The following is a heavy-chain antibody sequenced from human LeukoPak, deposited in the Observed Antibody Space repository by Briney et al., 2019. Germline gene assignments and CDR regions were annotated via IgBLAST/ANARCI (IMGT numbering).Heavy chain of an antibody. CDR3: ARDGKGTFFAGGPKDY. CDR1: GGSISSGGYY. CDR2: IYYSGST. Sequence: SQTLSLTCTVSGGSISSGGYYWSWIRQHPGKGLEWIGYIYYSGSTYYNPSLKSRVTISVDTSKNQFSLKLSSVTAADTAVYYCARDGKGTFFAGGPKDYWGQGTLVTVSS. J-gene: IGHJ4*02. D-gene: IGHD2/OR15-2a*01. V-gene: IGHV4-31*03.